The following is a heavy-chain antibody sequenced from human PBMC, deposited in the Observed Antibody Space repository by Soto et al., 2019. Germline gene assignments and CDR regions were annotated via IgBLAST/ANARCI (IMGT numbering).Heavy chain of an antibody. D-gene: IGHD5-18*01. V-gene: IGHV3-30-3*01. CDR1: GFTFSSYA. CDR3: ARDQGYSYGSGWFDP. CDR2: ISYDGSNK. Sequence: QVQLVESGGGVVQPGRSLRLSCAASGFTFSSYAMHWVRQAPGKGLEWVAVISYDGSNKYYADSVKGRFTISRDNSKNPLYLQMNSLRAEDTAVYYCARDQGYSYGSGWFDPWGQGTLVTVSS. J-gene: IGHJ5*02.